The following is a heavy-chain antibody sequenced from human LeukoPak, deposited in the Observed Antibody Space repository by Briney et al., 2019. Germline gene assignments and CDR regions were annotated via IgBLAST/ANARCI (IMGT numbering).Heavy chain of an antibody. CDR3: ARCDSSGWYTGFDY. CDR2: INHSGST. CDR1: GGSISGFY. V-gene: IGHV4-34*01. D-gene: IGHD6-19*01. J-gene: IGHJ4*02. Sequence: PSETLSLTCTVSGGSISGFYWSWIRQPPGKGLEWIGEINHSGSTNYNPSLKSRVTISVDTSKNQFSLKLSSVTAADTAVYYCARCDSSGWYTGFDYWGQGTLVTVSS.